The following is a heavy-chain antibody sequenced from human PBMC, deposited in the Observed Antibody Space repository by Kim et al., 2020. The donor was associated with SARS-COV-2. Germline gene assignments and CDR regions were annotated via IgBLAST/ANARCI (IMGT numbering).Heavy chain of an antibody. Sequence: GGSLRLSCAASGFTFSSYAMHWVRQAPGKGLEWVAVIWYDGSNKYYADSVKGRFTISRDNSKNTLYLQMNSLRAEDTAVYYCAKGTGSGWYDRAAEYFQHWGQGTLVTVSS. CDR3: AKGTGSGWYDRAAEYFQH. D-gene: IGHD6-19*01. J-gene: IGHJ1*01. CDR1: GFTFSSYA. V-gene: IGHV3-33*06. CDR2: IWYDGSNK.